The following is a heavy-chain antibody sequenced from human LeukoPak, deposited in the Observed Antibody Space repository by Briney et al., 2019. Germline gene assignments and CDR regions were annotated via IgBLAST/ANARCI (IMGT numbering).Heavy chain of an antibody. CDR3: AKGTVVTLGS. J-gene: IGHJ4*02. V-gene: IGHV3-23*01. Sequence: GGSLRLSCAASGFTFSASAMNWVRQAPAKGLEWVSSVNGGGSSTYYADSVKGRFTISRDNSRNTLYLQMSSLRVEDTAVYYCAKGTVVTLGSWGQGTLVTVSS. D-gene: IGHD4-23*01. CDR2: VNGGGSST. CDR1: GFTFSASA.